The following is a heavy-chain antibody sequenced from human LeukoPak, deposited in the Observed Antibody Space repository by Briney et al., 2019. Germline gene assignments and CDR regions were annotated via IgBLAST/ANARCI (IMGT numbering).Heavy chain of an antibody. CDR1: GFTFSSYW. CDR2: IASDGSST. V-gene: IGHV3-74*01. CDR3: ARGGGLDV. Sequence: GGSLRLSCAASGFTFSSYWMNWVRQAPGKGLVWVSRIASDGSSTTYADSVKGRFTISRDNAKNSLYLQMSNLRAEDTAVCFCARGGGLDVWGQGATVTVSS. D-gene: IGHD3-16*01. J-gene: IGHJ6*02.